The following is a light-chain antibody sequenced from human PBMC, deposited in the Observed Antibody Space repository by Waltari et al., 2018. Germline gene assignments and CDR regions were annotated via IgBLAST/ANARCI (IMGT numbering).Light chain of an antibody. V-gene: IGLV3-19*01. CDR2: GQN. Sequence: SSELTQDPVVSVALGQTVRITSQGESLRRDNISWYQQKPGKAPVLVIYGQNKRPSGIADRFSGSTSGNTVSLTITEAEAEDEDDYYCDARDSSGNHEVFGGGTKLTVL. J-gene: IGLJ2*01. CDR1: SLRRDN. CDR3: DARDSSGNHEV.